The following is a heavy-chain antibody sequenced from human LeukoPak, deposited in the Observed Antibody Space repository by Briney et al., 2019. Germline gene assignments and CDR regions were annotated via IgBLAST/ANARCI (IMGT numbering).Heavy chain of an antibody. CDR2: IKQDGSEK. Sequence: GGSLRLSCEASGLTFNKYWMTWVRQAPGKGLEWVASIKQDGSEKNYVDSVKGRFTISRDNAKNSLSLRMNSLSAEDTAVYYCARDPTSYYYDSSGYFGAFDIWGQGTMVTVSS. D-gene: IGHD3-22*01. J-gene: IGHJ3*02. CDR1: GLTFNKYW. CDR3: ARDPTSYYYDSSGYFGAFDI. V-gene: IGHV3-7*01.